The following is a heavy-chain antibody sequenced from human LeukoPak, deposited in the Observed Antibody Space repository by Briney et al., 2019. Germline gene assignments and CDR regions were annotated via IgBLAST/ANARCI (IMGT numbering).Heavy chain of an antibody. CDR3: ARHYGSGSLATPDY. Sequence: GGSLRLSCAASEFTFSGYAMSWVRQAPGKGLEWVSAISGSGGSTYYADSVKGRFTISRDNSKNTLYLQMNSLRAEDTAVYYCARHYGSGSLATPDYWGQGTLVTVSS. CDR1: EFTFSGYA. CDR2: ISGSGGST. J-gene: IGHJ4*02. V-gene: IGHV3-23*01. D-gene: IGHD3-10*01.